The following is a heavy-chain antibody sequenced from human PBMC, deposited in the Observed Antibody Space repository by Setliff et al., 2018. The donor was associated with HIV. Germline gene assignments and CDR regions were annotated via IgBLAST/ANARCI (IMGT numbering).Heavy chain of an antibody. Sequence: PGGSLRLSCAASGFTFSTSTMNWVRQAPGKGLEWVSYISSSSSTIYYADSVKGRFTISRDNSKNTLYLQMNSLRAEDTAVYYCARTSYYYNFWSGGPDYFDYWGQGTLVTVSS. D-gene: IGHD3-3*01. CDR3: ARTSYYYNFWSGGPDYFDY. V-gene: IGHV3-48*01. CDR2: ISSSSSTI. CDR1: GFTFSTST. J-gene: IGHJ4*02.